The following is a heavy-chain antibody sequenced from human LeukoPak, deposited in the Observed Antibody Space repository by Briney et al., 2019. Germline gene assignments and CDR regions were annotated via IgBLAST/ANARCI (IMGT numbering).Heavy chain of an antibody. CDR2: ISANNGNT. CDR3: ARRSGDIVVVPAASTSKYYYYYMDV. CDR1: GYTFTSYG. J-gene: IGHJ6*03. Sequence: ASVKVSCKASGYTFTSYGITWVRQAPGQGLEWMGWISANNGNTNYAQKFQGRVTMTTDTSTSTAYMELGSLRSDDTGVYYCARRSGDIVVVPAASTSKYYYYYMDVWGKGTTVTVSS. V-gene: IGHV1-18*01. D-gene: IGHD2-2*01.